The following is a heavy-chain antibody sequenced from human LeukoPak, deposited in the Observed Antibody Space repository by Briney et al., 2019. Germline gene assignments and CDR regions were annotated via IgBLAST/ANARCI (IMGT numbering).Heavy chain of an antibody. CDR3: ARETHSNLNWFDP. D-gene: IGHD4-11*01. Sequence: SETLSLTCTVPGGSISSYYWSWIRQPAGKGLEWIGRIYTSGSTNYNPSLKSRVTMSVDTSKNLFSLKLSSVTAADTAVYYCARETHSNLNWFDPWGQGTLVTVSS. V-gene: IGHV4-4*07. CDR2: IYTSGST. J-gene: IGHJ5*02. CDR1: GGSISSYY.